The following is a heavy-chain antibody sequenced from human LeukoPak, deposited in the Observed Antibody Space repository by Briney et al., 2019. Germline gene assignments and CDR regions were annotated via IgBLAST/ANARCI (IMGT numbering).Heavy chain of an antibody. D-gene: IGHD4-17*01. CDR1: GYTFTGYF. J-gene: IGHJ4*02. Sequence: ASVKVSCKASGYTFTGYFMHWVRQAPGQGLEWMGWINPNSGGTNYAQKFQGRVTMTRDTSISTAYMELSRLRSDDTAVYYCASKKYGDQEARYFDYWGQGTLVTVSS. CDR3: ASKKYGDQEARYFDY. CDR2: INPNSGGT. V-gene: IGHV1-2*02.